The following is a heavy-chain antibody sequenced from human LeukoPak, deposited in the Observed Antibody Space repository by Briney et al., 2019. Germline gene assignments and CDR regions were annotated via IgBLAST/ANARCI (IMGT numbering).Heavy chain of an antibody. D-gene: IGHD3-22*01. CDR1: GGSISSGGYS. J-gene: IGHJ3*02. Sequence: SETLSLTCAVSGGSISSGGYSWSWIRQPPGEGLEWIGYIYHSGSTYYNPSLKSRVTISVDRSKNQFSLKLSSVTAADTAVYYCARGIVVVRGAFDIWGQGTMVTVSS. CDR3: ARGIVVVRGAFDI. CDR2: IYHSGST. V-gene: IGHV4-30-2*01.